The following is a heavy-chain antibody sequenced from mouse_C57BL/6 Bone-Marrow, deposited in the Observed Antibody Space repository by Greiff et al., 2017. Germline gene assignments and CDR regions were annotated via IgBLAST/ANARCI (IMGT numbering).Heavy chain of an antibody. CDR2: IDPETGGT. CDR1: GYTFTDYE. V-gene: IGHV1-15*01. D-gene: IGHD1-1*02. Sequence: QVQLQQSGAELVRPGASVTLSCKASGYTFTDYEMHWVKQTPVHGLEWIGAIDPETGGTAYNQKFKGKAILTADKSSSTAYMERRSLTSEDSAVYYCTRADYAFMDYWGQGTSVTVSS. CDR3: TRADYAFMDY. J-gene: IGHJ4*01.